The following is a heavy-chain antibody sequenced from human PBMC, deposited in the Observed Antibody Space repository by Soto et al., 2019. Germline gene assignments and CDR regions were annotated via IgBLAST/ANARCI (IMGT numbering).Heavy chain of an antibody. D-gene: IGHD1-26*01. CDR3: ARAKDSGSYTYYYYGMDV. V-gene: IGHV3-48*02. Sequence: EVQLVESGGGLVQPGGSLRLSCAASGFTFSSYSMNWVRQAPGKGLEWVSYISSSSNTIYYADSVKGRFTISRDNAENSLYLQMNSLRDEDTAVYDCARAKDSGSYTYYYYGMDVWGQGTTVTVSS. J-gene: IGHJ6*02. CDR1: GFTFSSYS. CDR2: ISSSSNTI.